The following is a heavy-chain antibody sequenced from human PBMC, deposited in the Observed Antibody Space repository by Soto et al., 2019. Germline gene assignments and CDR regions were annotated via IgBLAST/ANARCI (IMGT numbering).Heavy chain of an antibody. CDR3: ASFDLYYYGSGSYYKGPFDY. CDR2: ISAYNGNT. J-gene: IGHJ4*02. D-gene: IGHD3-10*01. V-gene: IGHV1-18*01. Sequence: QVQLVQSGAEVKKPGASVKVCCKASGYTFTSYGISWVRQAPGQGLEWMGWISAYNGNTNYAQKLQGRVTMTTDTSTSTAYMELRSLRSDDTAVYYCASFDLYYYGSGSYYKGPFDYWGQGTLVTVSS. CDR1: GYTFTSYG.